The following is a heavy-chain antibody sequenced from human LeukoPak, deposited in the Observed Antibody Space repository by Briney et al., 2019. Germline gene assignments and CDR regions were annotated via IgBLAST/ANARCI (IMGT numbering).Heavy chain of an antibody. CDR3: ARFSPFAGWFDP. J-gene: IGHJ5*02. CDR1: GYTFTSYA. Sequence: GASVKVSCKASGYTFTSYAMHWVRQAPGQRLEWMGWINAGNGNTKYSQKFQGRVTITRDTSASTAYMELSSLRSEDTAVYYCARFSPFAGWFDPWGQGTLVTVSS. V-gene: IGHV1-3*01. CDR2: INAGNGNT.